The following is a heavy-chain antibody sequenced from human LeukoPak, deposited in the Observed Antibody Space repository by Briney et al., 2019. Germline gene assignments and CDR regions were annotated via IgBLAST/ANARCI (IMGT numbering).Heavy chain of an antibody. CDR1: GFTFSDYY. D-gene: IGHD6-13*01. CDR3: ARHGTPYSSSWYFDY. Sequence: GGSLRFSCAASGFTFSDYYMSWIRQAPGKGLEWVSYISSSGSTIYYADSVKGRFTISRDNAKNSLYLQMNSLRAEDTAVYYCARHGTPYSSSWYFDYWGQGTLVTVSS. CDR2: ISSSGSTI. J-gene: IGHJ4*02. V-gene: IGHV3-11*04.